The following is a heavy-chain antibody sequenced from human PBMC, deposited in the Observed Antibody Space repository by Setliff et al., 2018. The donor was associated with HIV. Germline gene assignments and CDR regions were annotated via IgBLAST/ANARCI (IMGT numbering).Heavy chain of an antibody. CDR3: AKGDSFVFSYVYPDY. Sequence: GGSLRLSCVASGFSFSRYIMMWVRQTPGKGLEWVSSITSNLNYKYADSVKGRFTISRDNTKNSLYLQMNSLRAEDTAVYYCAKGDSFVFSYVYPDYWGPGTLVTVSS. CDR1: GFSFSRYI. CDR2: ITSNLNY. D-gene: IGHD3-22*01. V-gene: IGHV3-21*01. J-gene: IGHJ4*02.